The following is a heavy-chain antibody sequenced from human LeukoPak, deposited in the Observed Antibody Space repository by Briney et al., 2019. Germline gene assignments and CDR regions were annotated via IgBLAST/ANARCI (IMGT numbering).Heavy chain of an antibody. V-gene: IGHV1-18*04. CDR2: ISAYNGNT. J-gene: IGHJ4*02. Sequence: ASVKVSCKASGYTFTGYYMHWVRQAPGQGLEWMGWISAYNGNTNYAQKLQGRVTMTTDTSTSTAYMELRSLRSDDTAVYYCAREGVGLWSYFDYWGQGTLVTVSS. CDR3: AREGVGLWSYFDY. D-gene: IGHD5-18*01. CDR1: GYTFTGYY.